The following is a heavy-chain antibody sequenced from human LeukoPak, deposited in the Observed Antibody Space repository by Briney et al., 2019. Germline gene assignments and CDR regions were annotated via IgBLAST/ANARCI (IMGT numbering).Heavy chain of an antibody. J-gene: IGHJ5*02. D-gene: IGHD2-8*01. CDR1: GSSLNGHY. V-gene: IGHV4-34*01. CDR3: AKNGQSGFSFDP. Sequence: SETLSLTCAVYGSSLNGHYWSWIRQTPGEGLEWIGEGSDRGGTKFNPSHKSRVSILADTSKNQFTLKLTSVTAADTAIYYCAKNGQSGFSFDPWGQGTLVTVSS. CDR2: GSDRGGT.